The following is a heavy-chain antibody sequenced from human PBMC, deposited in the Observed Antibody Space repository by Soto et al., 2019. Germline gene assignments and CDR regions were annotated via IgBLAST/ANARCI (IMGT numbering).Heavy chain of an antibody. CDR1: GFTSSSYA. J-gene: IGHJ6*02. D-gene: IGHD2-2*02. V-gene: IGHV3-30-3*01. Sequence: TGGSLRLSCAASGFTSSSYAMHWVRQAPGKGLEWVAVISYDGSNKYYADSVKGRFTISRDNSKNTLYLQMNSLRAEDTAVYYCARDVFDCSSTSCYTRYYYYGMGVWGQGTTVTVSS. CDR3: ARDVFDCSSTSCYTRYYYYGMGV. CDR2: ISYDGSNK.